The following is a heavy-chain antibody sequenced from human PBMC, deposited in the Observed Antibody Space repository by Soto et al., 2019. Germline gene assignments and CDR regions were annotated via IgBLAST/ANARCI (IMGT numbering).Heavy chain of an antibody. CDR1: GGTFSSYT. V-gene: IGHV1-69*02. J-gene: IGHJ6*02. Sequence: ASVKVSCKASGGTFSSYTISWVRQAPGQGLEWMGRIIPILGIANYAQKFQGRVTITADKSTSTAYMELSSLRSEDTAVYYCARAPYIVVVTDNSYYYYGMDVWGQGTTVTVSS. CDR2: IIPILGIA. D-gene: IGHD2-21*02. CDR3: ARAPYIVVVTDNSYYYYGMDV.